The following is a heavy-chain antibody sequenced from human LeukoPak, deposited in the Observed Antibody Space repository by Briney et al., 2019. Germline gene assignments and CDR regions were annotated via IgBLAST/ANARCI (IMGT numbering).Heavy chain of an antibody. CDR2: ISSSSTI. D-gene: IGHD6-13*01. Sequence: PGGSLRLSCAASGFTFSSYSMNWVRQAPGKGLEWVSYISSSSTIYYADSVKGRFTISRDNAKNSLYLQMNSLRDEDTAVYYCARDQLAAAVFYYYGMDVWGQGTTVTVSS. V-gene: IGHV3-48*02. CDR1: GFTFSSYS. J-gene: IGHJ6*02. CDR3: ARDQLAAAVFYYYGMDV.